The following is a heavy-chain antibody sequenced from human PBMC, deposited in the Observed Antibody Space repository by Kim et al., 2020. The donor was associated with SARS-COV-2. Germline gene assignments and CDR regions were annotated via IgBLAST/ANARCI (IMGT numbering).Heavy chain of an antibody. D-gene: IGHD1-1*01. CDR1: GFTFSNYA. J-gene: IGHJ4*02. V-gene: IGHV3-23*01. CDR2: ITGSGGRT. CDR3: AKDYVEFDY. Sequence: WGSLRLSCAASGFTFSNYAMTWVRQGPGKGLEWVSAITGSGGRTYYADSVKGRFTISRDNSKNTLYLQMNSLRAEDTAVYYCAKDYVEFDYWGQGTLVTVSS.